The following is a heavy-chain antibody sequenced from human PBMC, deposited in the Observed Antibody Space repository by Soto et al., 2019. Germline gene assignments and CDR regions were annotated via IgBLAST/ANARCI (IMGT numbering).Heavy chain of an antibody. CDR2: IIPIFGTA. CDR1: GGTFSGYA. D-gene: IGHD2-21*02. CDR3: ARGRGGGDAVFDY. V-gene: IGHV1-69*13. Sequence: SVKVSCNASGGTFSGYAISWVRQAPGQGLEWMGGIIPIFGTANYAQKFQGRVTITADESTSTAYMELSSLRSEDTAVYYCARGRGGGDAVFDYWGQGTLVTVSS. J-gene: IGHJ4*02.